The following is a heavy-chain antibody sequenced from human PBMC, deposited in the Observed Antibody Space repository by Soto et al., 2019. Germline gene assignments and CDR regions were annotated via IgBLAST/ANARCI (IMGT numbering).Heavy chain of an antibody. D-gene: IGHD6-19*01. CDR2: IWYDGSNK. Sequence: GGSLRLSCAASGFTFSSYGMHWVRQAPGKGLEWVAVIWYDGSNKYYADSVKGRFTISRDNSKNTLYLQMNSLRAEDTAVYYCARGEQWLPLEYWGQGTLVTVSS. V-gene: IGHV3-33*01. CDR1: GFTFSSYG. CDR3: ARGEQWLPLEY. J-gene: IGHJ4*02.